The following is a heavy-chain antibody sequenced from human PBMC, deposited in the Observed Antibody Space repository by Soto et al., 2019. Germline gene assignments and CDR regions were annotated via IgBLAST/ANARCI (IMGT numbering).Heavy chain of an antibody. V-gene: IGHV3-30*18. J-gene: IGHJ3*02. Sequence: QVHLVESGGGVVQPGRSLRLSCAASGFSFSSYDMHWVRQAPGKGLEWVAMISYDGSDKYFSDSVKGRLTISRDNSKNTVSLEMNSLRTKDTAAYYCAKGVPSPTQHAFDIWGQGTMVTVS. CDR1: GFSFSSYD. CDR2: ISYDGSDK. CDR3: AKGVPSPTQHAFDI.